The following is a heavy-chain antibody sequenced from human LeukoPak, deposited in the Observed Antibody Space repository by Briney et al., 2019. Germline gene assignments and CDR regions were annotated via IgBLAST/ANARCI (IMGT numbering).Heavy chain of an antibody. Sequence: GASVKVSCKASGYTFTSYDINWVRQAAGQGLEWMGWMNPNSGNTGYGQKFQGRVTMTRNVFISTAYMELSSLRSEDTAVYWCARDRTYYYDSSGYPEYFQHWGQGTLVTVSS. J-gene: IGHJ1*01. V-gene: IGHV1-8*01. CDR3: ARDRTYYYDSSGYPEYFQH. CDR1: GYTFTSYD. CDR2: MNPNSGNT. D-gene: IGHD3-22*01.